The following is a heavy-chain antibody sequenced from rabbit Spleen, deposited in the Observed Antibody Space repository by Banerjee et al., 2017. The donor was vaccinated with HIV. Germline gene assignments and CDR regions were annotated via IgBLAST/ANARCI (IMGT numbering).Heavy chain of an antibody. J-gene: IGHJ4*01. D-gene: IGHD8-1*01. V-gene: IGHV1S7*01. Sequence: QSLEESGGRLVQPGGSLTLSCKAYGFTISNYWMNWVRQAPGKGLEWIGIIYPITETTYYANWVNGRFTISSDNAQNTLYLQLNSLTAADTATYFCSRDAGSGDYIDVYFDLWGPGTLVTVS. CDR3: SRDAGSGDYIDVYFDL. CDR1: GFTISNYW. CDR2: IYPITETT.